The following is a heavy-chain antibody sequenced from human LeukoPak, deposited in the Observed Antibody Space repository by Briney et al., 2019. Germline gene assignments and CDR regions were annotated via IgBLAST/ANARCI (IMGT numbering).Heavy chain of an antibody. CDR1: GFTFSSYA. V-gene: IGHV3-23*01. J-gene: IGHJ4*02. Sequence: GGSLRLSCAASGFTFSSYARSWVRQAPGKGLEWVSSITSSGAATYYADSVKGRFTISRDNSDNTLYLQMNSLRAEDTAVYYCAKDRPNYYGSNGHYYKLNRHCWGQGTLLPVSS. D-gene: IGHD3-22*01. CDR3: AKDRPNYYGSNGHYYKLNRHC. CDR2: ITSSGAAT.